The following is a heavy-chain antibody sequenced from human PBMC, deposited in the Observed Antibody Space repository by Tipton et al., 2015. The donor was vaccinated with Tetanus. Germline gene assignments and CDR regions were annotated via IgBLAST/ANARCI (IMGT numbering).Heavy chain of an antibody. CDR3: ASWDYDSSGYYYGWFDP. Sequence: TLSLTCTVSGGSISSYYWSWIRQPPGKGLEWIGYIYYSGSTNYNPSLKSRVTISVDTSKNQFSLKLSSVTAADTAVYYCASWDYDSSGYYYGWFDPWGQGTLVTVSS. CDR2: IYYSGST. J-gene: IGHJ5*02. CDR1: GGSISSYY. V-gene: IGHV4-59*01. D-gene: IGHD3-22*01.